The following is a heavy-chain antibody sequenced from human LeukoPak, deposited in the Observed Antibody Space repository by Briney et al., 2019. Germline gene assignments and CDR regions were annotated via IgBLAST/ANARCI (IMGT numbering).Heavy chain of an antibody. CDR3: ARDRYAYMDV. CDR1: GFTFSSYS. D-gene: IGHD5-12*01. V-gene: IGHV3-48*01. Sequence: GGSLRLSRAASGFTFSSYSMNWVRQAPGKGLEWVSYISSSSSTIYYADSVKGRFTISRDNAKNSLYLQMNSLRAEDTAVYYCARDRYAYMDVWGKGTTVTVSS. CDR2: ISSSSSTI. J-gene: IGHJ6*03.